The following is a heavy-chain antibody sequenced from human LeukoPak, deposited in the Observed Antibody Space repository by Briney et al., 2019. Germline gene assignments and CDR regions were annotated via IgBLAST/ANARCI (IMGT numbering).Heavy chain of an antibody. V-gene: IGHV3-21*01. Sequence: GGPLRLSCAASGFTFSSYSMNWVRQAPGKGLEWVSSISSSSSYIYYADSVKGRFTISRDNAKNTLYLQMNSLRAEDTAVYYCARATGSYYSLGYWGQGTLVTVSS. CDR3: ARATGSYYSLGY. CDR1: GFTFSSYS. D-gene: IGHD1-26*01. CDR2: ISSSSSYI. J-gene: IGHJ4*02.